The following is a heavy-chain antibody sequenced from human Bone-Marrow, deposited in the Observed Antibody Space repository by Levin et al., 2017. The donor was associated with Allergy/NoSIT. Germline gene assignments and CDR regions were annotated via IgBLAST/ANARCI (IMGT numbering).Heavy chain of an antibody. J-gene: IGHJ4*02. V-gene: IGHV3-66*01. CDR3: ARDDVVATNH. Sequence: GGSLSLSFFFSFFPLLPPSLSWVRQVPGKGLEWVSIIHSGGRKNYADSVKGRFTISRSPYNNTLYLQMNSLRGEDTAIYYCARDDVVATNHWGQGTLVIVSS. CDR2: IHSGGRK. D-gene: IGHD5-12*01. CDR1: FFPLLPPS.